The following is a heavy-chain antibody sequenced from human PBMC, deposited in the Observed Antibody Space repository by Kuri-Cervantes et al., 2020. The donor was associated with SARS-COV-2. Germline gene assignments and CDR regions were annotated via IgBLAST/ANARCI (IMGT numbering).Heavy chain of an antibody. CDR3: ARAMIVVVAFDY. Sequence: GESLKISCAASGFTFSSYSMNWVRQAPGKGLEWVANIKQDGSEKYYVDSVKGRFTISRDNAENSLYLQMNSLRAEDTAVYYCARAMIVVVAFDYWGQGTLVTVSS. D-gene: IGHD3-22*01. CDR1: GFTFSSYS. CDR2: IKQDGSEK. V-gene: IGHV3-7*01. J-gene: IGHJ4*02.